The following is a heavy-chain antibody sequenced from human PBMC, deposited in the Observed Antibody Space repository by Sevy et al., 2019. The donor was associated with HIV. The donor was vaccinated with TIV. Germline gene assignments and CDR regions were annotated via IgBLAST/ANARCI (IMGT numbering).Heavy chain of an antibody. Sequence: GSLRLSCAASGFTFSSYGMHWVRQAPGKGLEWVAVISYDGSNKYYADSVKGRFTISRDNSKNTLYLQMNSLRAEDTAVYYCATTTTDSSSWYVAFDIWGQGTMATVSS. CDR1: GFTFSSYG. V-gene: IGHV3-30*03. J-gene: IGHJ3*02. CDR3: ATTTTDSSSWYVAFDI. D-gene: IGHD6-13*01. CDR2: ISYDGSNK.